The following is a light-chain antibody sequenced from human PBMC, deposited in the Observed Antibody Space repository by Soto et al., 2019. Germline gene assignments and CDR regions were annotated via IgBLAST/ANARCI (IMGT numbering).Light chain of an antibody. J-gene: IGKJ5*01. CDR2: AAS. Sequence: DIQMTQSPSSLSASVGDRVTITCRASQSISSYLNWYQQKPGKAPKLLIYAASSLQSGVPSRFSGSGSGTDFTLTISSLHPEDFATDYCQQSYSTPITFGQGTRLEI. V-gene: IGKV1-39*01. CDR1: QSISSY. CDR3: QQSYSTPIT.